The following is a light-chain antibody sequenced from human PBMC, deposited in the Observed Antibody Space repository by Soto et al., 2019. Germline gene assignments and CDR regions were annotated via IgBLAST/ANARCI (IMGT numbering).Light chain of an antibody. V-gene: IGKV3-11*01. J-gene: IGKJ1*01. CDR3: QQRSNLWT. CDR2: DAS. CDR1: QSVSSY. Sequence: EIVLTQSPATLSLSPGERATLSCRASQSVSSYLAWYQQKPGQAPRLLIYDASNRATGIPARFSGSGSGTEFTLTISSREPEDFAVYYCQQRSNLWTFGQGTKVEIK.